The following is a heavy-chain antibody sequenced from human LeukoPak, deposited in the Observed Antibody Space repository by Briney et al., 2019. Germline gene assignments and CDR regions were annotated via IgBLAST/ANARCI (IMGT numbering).Heavy chain of an antibody. Sequence: GESLKISCKSCEYSFTNYWISWVRQMPGKGLEWMGTIDPSDSYTNYSPSFQGHVTLLGDKSISTAYLQWSSLKASDTAMYYCARREMTTPYFDNWGQGTPVTVSS. CDR1: EYSFTNYW. CDR3: ARREMTTPYFDN. J-gene: IGHJ4*02. D-gene: IGHD5-24*01. V-gene: IGHV5-10-1*01. CDR2: IDPSDSYT.